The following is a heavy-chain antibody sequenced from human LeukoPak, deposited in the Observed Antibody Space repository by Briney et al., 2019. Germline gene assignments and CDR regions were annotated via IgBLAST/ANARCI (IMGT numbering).Heavy chain of an antibody. CDR3: AREEVKSFDN. CDR1: GFSFSGYW. V-gene: IGHV3-7*01. CDR2: IKQDGSEK. J-gene: IGHJ4*02. Sequence: GGSLRLSCAASGFSFSGYWMTWVRQAPGKGLEWVANIKQDGSEKYYVDSVKGRFTISRDNAKNSLYLQMSNLRAEDTAVYYCAREEVKSFDNWGQGTLVTVSS.